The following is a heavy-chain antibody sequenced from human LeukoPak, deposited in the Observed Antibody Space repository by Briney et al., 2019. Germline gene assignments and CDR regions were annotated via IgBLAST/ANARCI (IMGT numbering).Heavy chain of an antibody. CDR3: AKEGLLRSVNY. V-gene: IGHV3-23*01. Sequence: GGSLRLSCAASGFTFTSYAMSWVRQAPGKGLEWVSAISGSGGSTYYADSVKGRFTISRDNSENTLYLQMNSLRAEDTAVYYCAKEGLLRSVNYWGQGILVTVSS. J-gene: IGHJ4*02. D-gene: IGHD1-26*01. CDR1: GFTFTSYA. CDR2: ISGSGGST.